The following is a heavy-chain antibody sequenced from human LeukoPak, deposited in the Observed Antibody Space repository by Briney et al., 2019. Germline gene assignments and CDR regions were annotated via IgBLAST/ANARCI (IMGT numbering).Heavy chain of an antibody. CDR3: ARSPDILTGENFDY. V-gene: IGHV1-69*06. J-gene: IGHJ4*02. CDR1: GGTFSSYA. CDR2: IIPIFGTA. Sequence: SVKVSCKASGGTFSSYAISWVRQAPGQGLEWMGGIIPIFGTANYAQKFQGRVTITADKSTSTAYMELSSLRSEDTAVYYCARSPDILTGENFDYWGQGTLVTVSS. D-gene: IGHD3-9*01.